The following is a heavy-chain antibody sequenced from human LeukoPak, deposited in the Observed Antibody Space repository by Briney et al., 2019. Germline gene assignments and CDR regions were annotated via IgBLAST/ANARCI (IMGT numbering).Heavy chain of an antibody. CDR2: VWYDGSDN. J-gene: IGHJ6*02. CDR3: ARGSDMIRGVGAFFSGLDV. D-gene: IGHD3-10*01. CDR1: GFTFSDYG. Sequence: GGSLRLSCAASGFTFSDYGIHWVRQTPGKGLEWVAHVWYDGSDNTYADSLKGRFTISRDNSKSTLYLQMNRLRVEDTAVYYCARGSDMIRGVGAFFSGLDVWGQGTTVTVSS. V-gene: IGHV3-33*01.